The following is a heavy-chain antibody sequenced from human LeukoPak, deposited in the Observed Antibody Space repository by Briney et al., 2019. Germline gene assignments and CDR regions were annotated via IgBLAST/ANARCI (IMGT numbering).Heavy chain of an antibody. Sequence: SETLSLTCAVSGASVSGSNYYWGWIRQPPGKELEWIGNIYSSGSTYYNASLQSRVTISIDTSKNQFSLRLNSVTAADTAVYYCARHALGCGGSCGYFDYWGQGTLVTVSS. D-gene: IGHD2-15*01. J-gene: IGHJ4*02. CDR2: IYSSGST. CDR3: ARHALGCGGSCGYFDY. CDR1: GASVSGSNYY. V-gene: IGHV4-39*01.